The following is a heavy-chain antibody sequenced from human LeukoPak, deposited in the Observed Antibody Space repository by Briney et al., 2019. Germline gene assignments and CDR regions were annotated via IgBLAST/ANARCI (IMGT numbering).Heavy chain of an antibody. CDR3: ASFLKDYYYYGMDV. V-gene: IGHV1-8*01. CDR1: GYTFTSYD. J-gene: IGHJ6*02. CDR2: MNPNSGNT. Sequence: GASVKVSCKASGYTFTSYDINWVRQAAGQGLEWMGWMNPNSGNTDYAQKFQGRVTMTRNTSISTAYMELSSLRSEDTAVYYCASFLKDYYYYGMDVWGQGTTVTVSS. D-gene: IGHD2/OR15-2a*01.